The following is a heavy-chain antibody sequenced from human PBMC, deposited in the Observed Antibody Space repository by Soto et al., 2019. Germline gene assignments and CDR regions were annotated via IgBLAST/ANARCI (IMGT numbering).Heavy chain of an antibody. J-gene: IGHJ4*02. Sequence: PSESLSLTCTVSGDSITSYYWSWIRQPPGKGLEWVGYISYTGSTIYNPSLESRATITRDTPANTAYMELSSLTSEDTAVYFCARAPVSGIPYYFDYWGQGTLVTVSS. D-gene: IGHD6-19*01. CDR2: ISYTGST. CDR1: GDSITSYY. V-gene: IGHV4-59*13. CDR3: ARAPVSGIPYYFDY.